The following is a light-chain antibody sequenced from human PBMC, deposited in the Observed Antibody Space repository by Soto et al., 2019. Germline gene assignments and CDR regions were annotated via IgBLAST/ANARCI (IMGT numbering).Light chain of an antibody. V-gene: IGKV3-15*01. CDR1: QSISSD. CDR3: QQYNSWPPIT. CDR2: GAS. Sequence: ESVLTQSPGTLSLSPGERGTLSCRASQSISSDLAWYQQKPGQAPRLLIYGASTRATGIPDRFSGGGSGTEFTLTISSLQSEDFVVYYCQQYNSWPPITFGQGTRLEI. J-gene: IGKJ5*01.